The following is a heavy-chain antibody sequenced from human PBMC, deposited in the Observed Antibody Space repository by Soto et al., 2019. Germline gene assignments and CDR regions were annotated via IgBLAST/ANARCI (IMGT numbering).Heavy chain of an antibody. Sequence: QVQLVQSGAEVKKPGSSVKVSCKASGGTFSSYTISWVRQAPGQGLEWMGRIIPILGIANYAQKFQGRVTITADKSTSTAYVELSSLRSEDTAVYYCARAVRESLTAMGPHWFDPWGQGTLVTVSS. D-gene: IGHD5-18*01. CDR2: IIPILGIA. V-gene: IGHV1-69*02. J-gene: IGHJ5*02. CDR3: ARAVRESLTAMGPHWFDP. CDR1: GGTFSSYT.